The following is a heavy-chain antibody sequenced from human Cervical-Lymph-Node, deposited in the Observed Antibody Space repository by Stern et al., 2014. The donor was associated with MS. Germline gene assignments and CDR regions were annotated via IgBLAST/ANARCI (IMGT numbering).Heavy chain of an antibody. CDR3: ARELSGMYGMDV. V-gene: IGHV4-31*03. J-gene: IGHJ6*02. CDR2: IYYSGAT. D-gene: IGHD1-1*01. CDR1: GGSINNGDYY. Sequence: QVQLGQSGPGLVKPSQTLSLTCTASGGSINNGDYYWSWVRQHPGKGLEWLGYIYYSGATYYNPSLKGRLTISVDTSKRHFSLKLTSVTAADTAVYYCARELSGMYGMDVWGQGTTVTVSS.